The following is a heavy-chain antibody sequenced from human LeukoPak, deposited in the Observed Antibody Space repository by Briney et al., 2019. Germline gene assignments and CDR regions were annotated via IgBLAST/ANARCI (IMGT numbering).Heavy chain of an antibody. Sequence: GESLKISCYDSGYNFATFWIGWVRQMPGKGLEWMGIIHPTDSQTLYSQSFQGQVTISVERSINTAYLQWISLKASDTAMYDCARRAYSGSGSSDYCGQGTLVTVSS. J-gene: IGHJ4*02. D-gene: IGHD3-10*01. CDR2: IHPTDSQT. CDR1: GYNFATFW. V-gene: IGHV5-51*01. CDR3: ARRAYSGSGSSDY.